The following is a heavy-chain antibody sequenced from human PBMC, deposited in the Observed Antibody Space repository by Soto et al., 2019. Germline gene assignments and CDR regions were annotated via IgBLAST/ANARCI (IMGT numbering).Heavy chain of an antibody. V-gene: IGHV1-69*06. J-gene: IGHJ6*02. CDR3: ATPIASTRSSRIGYYHFGVDV. CDR2: IIPIFGSP. D-gene: IGHD6-6*01. Sequence: SVKVTCKAPGGTFSNYAITWVRQAPGRGLEWMGGIIPIFGSPNYAQNFQGRVTFTADRYTSTANMEMSSQTYEETDVYYCATPIASTRSSRIGYYHFGVDVWGQGTTVTVSS. CDR1: GGTFSNYA.